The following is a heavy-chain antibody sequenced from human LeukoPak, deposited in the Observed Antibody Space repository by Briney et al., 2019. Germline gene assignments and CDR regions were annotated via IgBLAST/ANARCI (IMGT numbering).Heavy chain of an antibody. Sequence: TGGSLRLSCAASGFTFSSYYMSWVRQAPGKGLEWVSYISSSSSTLYYADSVKGRVTISRDNAKDSLYLQMTSLRDEDTAVYYCARVSGSYYFDYWGQGTLVTVSP. CDR2: ISSSSSTL. CDR3: ARVSGSYYFDY. CDR1: GFTFSSYY. D-gene: IGHD3-10*01. J-gene: IGHJ4*02. V-gene: IGHV3-48*02.